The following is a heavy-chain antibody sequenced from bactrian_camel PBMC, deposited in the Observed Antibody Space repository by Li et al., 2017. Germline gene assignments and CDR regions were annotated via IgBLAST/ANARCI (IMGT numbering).Heavy chain of an antibody. D-gene: IGHD5*01. J-gene: IGHJ4*01. CDR2: ITSLPSLFRAA. Sequence: HVQLVESGGGSVQAGGSLRLSCVASGDVLSTMDYLGWVRQAPGKEVEWVAGITSLPSLFRAATYADSVKGRFIISRDNAKNTLYLQLNSLKTEDMAMYYCTKETEWVGYHEFAVHWGQGTQVTDS. V-gene: IGHV3S53*01. CDR1: GDVLSTMDY. CDR3: TKETEWVGYHEFAVH.